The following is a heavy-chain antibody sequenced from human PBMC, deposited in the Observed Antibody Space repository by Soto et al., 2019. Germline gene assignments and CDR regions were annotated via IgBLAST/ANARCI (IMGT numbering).Heavy chain of an antibody. CDR2: IIPIFGTA. D-gene: IGHD6-13*01. CDR1: GGTFSSYA. Sequence: VASVKVSCKASGGTFSSYAISWVRQAPGQGLEWMGGIIPIFGTANYAQKFQGRVTITADESTSTAYMELSSLRSEDTAVYYCAQGGPQQLVPNYYYYYGMDVWGQGTTVTVSS. J-gene: IGHJ6*02. V-gene: IGHV1-69*13. CDR3: AQGGPQQLVPNYYYYYGMDV.